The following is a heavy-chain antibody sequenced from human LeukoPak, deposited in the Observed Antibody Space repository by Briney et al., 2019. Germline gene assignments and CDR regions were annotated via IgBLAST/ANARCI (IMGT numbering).Heavy chain of an antibody. CDR3: ARAYPFDY. Sequence: SETLSLTCTVSGGSISSSSYYWSWIRQPAGKGLEWIGRIYTSGSTNYNPSLKSRVTMSVDTSKNQFSLKPSSVTAADTAVYYCARAYPFDYWGQGTLVTVSS. V-gene: IGHV4-61*02. J-gene: IGHJ4*02. CDR1: GGSISSSSYY. CDR2: IYTSGST.